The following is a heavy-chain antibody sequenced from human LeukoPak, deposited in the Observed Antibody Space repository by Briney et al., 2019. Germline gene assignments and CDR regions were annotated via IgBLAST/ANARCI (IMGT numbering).Heavy chain of an antibody. J-gene: IGHJ5*02. CDR1: GFTLSSYV. Sequence: PGGSLRLSCAASGFTLSSYVMSWVRQAPGKGLEWVSTISGSGGDTYYADSVKGRFTISRDNSKNTLYLQINSLRAEDTDLYYCAKGEGPWGQGTLVTVSS. CDR2: ISGSGGDT. V-gene: IGHV3-23*01. CDR3: AKGEGP.